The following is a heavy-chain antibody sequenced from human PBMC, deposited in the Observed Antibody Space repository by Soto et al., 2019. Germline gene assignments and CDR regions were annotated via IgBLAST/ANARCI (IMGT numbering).Heavy chain of an antibody. D-gene: IGHD5-12*01. CDR1: GGSISSYY. Sequence: QVQLQESGPGLVKPSETLSLTCTVSGGSISSYYWSWIRQHPGKGLEWIWYIYYSGSTNYNPSLTCRVTISVYTSKNQFYLKLSSVTAADTAVYYCARDSGYDVWELYYWGQGTLVTVSS. CDR3: ARDSGYDVWELYY. CDR2: IYYSGST. J-gene: IGHJ4*02. V-gene: IGHV4-59*01.